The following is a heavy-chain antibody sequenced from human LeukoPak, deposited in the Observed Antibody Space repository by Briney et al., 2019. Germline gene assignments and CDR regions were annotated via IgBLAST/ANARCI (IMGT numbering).Heavy chain of an antibody. CDR3: ARDLTISVGPSWFDP. D-gene: IGHD3-3*01. Sequence: GGSLRLSCAASGFTFSSYAMHWVRQAPGKGLEWVANIKQDGSEKYYVDSVKGRFTISRDNAKNSLYLQMNSLRAEDTAVYYCARDLTISVGPSWFDPWGQGTLVTVSS. CDR1: GFTFSSYA. J-gene: IGHJ5*02. V-gene: IGHV3-7*01. CDR2: IKQDGSEK.